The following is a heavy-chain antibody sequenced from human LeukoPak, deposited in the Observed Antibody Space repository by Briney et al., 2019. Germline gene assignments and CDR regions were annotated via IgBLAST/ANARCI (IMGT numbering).Heavy chain of an antibody. CDR3: ASGYCSGGSCYSYFDY. V-gene: IGHV4-34*01. D-gene: IGHD2-15*01. J-gene: IGHJ4*02. CDR2: INHSGSS. Sequence: SETLSLTCAVSGGSFSGYYWSWIRQPPGKGLEWIGEINHSGSSNYNPSLKSRVTISVDTSKNQFSLKLSSVTAADTAVYYCASGYCSGGSCYSYFDYWGQGTLVTVSS. CDR1: GGSFSGYY.